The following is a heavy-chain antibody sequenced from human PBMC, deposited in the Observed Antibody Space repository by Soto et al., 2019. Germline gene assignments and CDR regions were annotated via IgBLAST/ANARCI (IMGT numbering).Heavy chain of an antibody. D-gene: IGHD3-10*01. Sequence: GGSLRLSCAASGFTFSSYSMNWVRQAPGKGLERVSSISSSSSYIYYADSVKGRFTISRDNAKNSLYLQMNSLRAEDTAVYYCARESLLFRITSSFDYWGQGTLVTVSS. J-gene: IGHJ4*02. V-gene: IGHV3-21*01. CDR1: GFTFSSYS. CDR3: ARESLLFRITSSFDY. CDR2: ISSSSSYI.